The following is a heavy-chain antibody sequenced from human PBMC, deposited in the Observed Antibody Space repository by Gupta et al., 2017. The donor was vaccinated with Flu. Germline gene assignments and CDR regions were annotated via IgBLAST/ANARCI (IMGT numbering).Heavy chain of an antibody. Sequence: EVQLVESGGGLVKPGGSLRLSCAASGFTFSSYSMNWVRQAPGKGLEWVSSISSSSSYIYYADSVKGRFTISRDNAKNSLYLQMNSLRAEDTAVYYCARDSLYIGAARPGYYFDYWGQGTLVTVSS. V-gene: IGHV3-21*01. CDR3: ARDSLYIGAARPGYYFDY. J-gene: IGHJ4*02. CDR2: ISSSSSYI. CDR1: GFTFSSYS. D-gene: IGHD6-6*01.